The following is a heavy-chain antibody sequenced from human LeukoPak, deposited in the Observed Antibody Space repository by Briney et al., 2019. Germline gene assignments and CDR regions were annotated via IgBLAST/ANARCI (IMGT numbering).Heavy chain of an antibody. D-gene: IGHD2-8*02. V-gene: IGHV3-30*02. CDR3: AKDGSWSCTD. CDR1: GFTFSSSA. Sequence: GGSLRLSCGASGFTFSSSAMHWVRQGPGKGLEWVAYIAHHGNNKYYADSVKGRFTISRDNSKGSLYLHMNSVRADDTAVYYCAKDGSWSCTDWGQGTLVRVSS. J-gene: IGHJ4*02. CDR2: IAHHGNNK.